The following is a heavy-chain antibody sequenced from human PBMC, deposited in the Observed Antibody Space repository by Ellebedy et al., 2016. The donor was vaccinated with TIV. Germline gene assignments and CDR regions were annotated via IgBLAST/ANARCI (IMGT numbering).Heavy chain of an antibody. D-gene: IGHD4-17*01. CDR2: VYPGNSDT. Sequence: GESLKISCKGSGYSFTSYWIGWVRQKPGKGLEWMGIVYPGNSDTTYSPSFQGQVTISADKSINTAYLQWGSLKASDTAIYYCARQNTVRALGVWGPGTMVSVSS. V-gene: IGHV5-51*01. CDR3: ARQNTVRALGV. CDR1: GYSFTSYW. J-gene: IGHJ3*01.